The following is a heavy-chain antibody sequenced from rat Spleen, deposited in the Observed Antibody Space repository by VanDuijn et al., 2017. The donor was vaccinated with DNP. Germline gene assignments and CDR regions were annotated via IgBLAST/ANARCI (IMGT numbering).Heavy chain of an antibody. CDR1: GSSITSNY. Sequence: EVQLQESGPGLLKPSQSLSLTCSVTGSSITSNYWGWIRKFPGNKMEWIGHISYSGSTSYNPSLKSRISITRDTSKNQFFLQLNSVTTEDTATYYCATHGPQGEFDYWGQGVMVTVSS. CDR3: ATHGPQGEFDY. D-gene: IGHD5-1*01. J-gene: IGHJ2*01. CDR2: ISYSGST. V-gene: IGHV3-1*01.